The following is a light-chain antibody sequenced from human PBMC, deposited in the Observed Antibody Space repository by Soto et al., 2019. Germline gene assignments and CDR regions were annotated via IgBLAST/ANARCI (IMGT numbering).Light chain of an antibody. Sequence: IVLKQSPATLSLTPGERASLSCRASQTVGITLAWYQQRPGQSPRLLIFDASSRAAGIPARFSGGGSGTDFTLTISRLEPEDFAVYYCQQYGRPPKTFGLGTKVDIK. CDR1: QTVGIT. J-gene: IGKJ1*01. CDR2: DAS. V-gene: IGKV3-20*01. CDR3: QQYGRPPKT.